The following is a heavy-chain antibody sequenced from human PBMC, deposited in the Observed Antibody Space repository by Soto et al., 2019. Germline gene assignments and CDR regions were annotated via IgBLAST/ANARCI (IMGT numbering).Heavy chain of an antibody. V-gene: IGHV3-23*01. J-gene: IGHJ4*02. D-gene: IGHD1-7*01. Sequence: PGGSLRLSCAASGFTFSTYALSWLSQAPGKGLEWVSAISATGQGIYYADSVRGRFTISRDNSKHTIFLHMDSLRAEDTAVYYCAKDRNYPRDQFQYWGQGTLVTVSS. CDR1: GFTFSTYA. CDR3: AKDRNYPRDQFQY. CDR2: ISATGQGI.